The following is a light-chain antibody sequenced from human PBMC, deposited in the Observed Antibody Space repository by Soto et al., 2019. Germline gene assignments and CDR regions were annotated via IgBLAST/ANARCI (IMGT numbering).Light chain of an antibody. V-gene: IGKV3-15*01. J-gene: IGKJ1*01. CDR1: EDVSSK. CDR2: DAS. Sequence: EMLLTQYPSTLSVSQGFRATLSCMASEDVSSKLAWYQQKPGLPPRLVIYDASTRATGIPGRFSGSGSGKDFTLTISRLQPEDFATYYCQQYGSYPWPFGQGTKVDIK. CDR3: QQYGSYPWP.